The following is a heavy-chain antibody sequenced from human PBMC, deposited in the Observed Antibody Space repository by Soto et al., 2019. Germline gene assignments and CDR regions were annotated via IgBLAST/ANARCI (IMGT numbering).Heavy chain of an antibody. D-gene: IGHD6-13*01. CDR3: AKGPGPYSSSWYEGYYYYGMDV. CDR1: GFTFDDYA. CDR2: ISWNSGSI. J-gene: IGHJ6*02. V-gene: IGHV3-9*01. Sequence: PGGSLRLSCAASGFTFDDYAMHWVRQAPGKGLEWVSGISWNSGSIGYADSVKGRFTISRDNAKNSLYLQMNSLRAEDTALYYCAKGPGPYSSSWYEGYYYYGMDVWGQGTTVTVSS.